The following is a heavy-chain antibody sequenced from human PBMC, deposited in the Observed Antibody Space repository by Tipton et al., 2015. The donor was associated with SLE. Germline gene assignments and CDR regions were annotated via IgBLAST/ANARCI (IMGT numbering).Heavy chain of an antibody. J-gene: IGHJ3*02. D-gene: IGHD6-13*01. V-gene: IGHV4-34*01. CDR3: ASYGGSSWGDAFDI. Sequence: TLSLTCAVYGGSFSGYYWSWIRQPPGKGLEWIGEINHSGSTNYNPSLKSRVTISVDTSKNQLSLKLSSVTAADTAMYYCASYGGSSWGDAFDIWGQGTMVTVSS. CDR1: GGSFSGYY. CDR2: INHSGST.